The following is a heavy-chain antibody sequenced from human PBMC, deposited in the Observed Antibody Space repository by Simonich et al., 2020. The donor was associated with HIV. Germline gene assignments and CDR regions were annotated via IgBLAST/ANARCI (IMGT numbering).Heavy chain of an antibody. V-gene: IGHV1-18*01. CDR2: ISAYKGNT. D-gene: IGHD5-12*01. CDR1: SYTFTSYG. J-gene: IGHJ5*02. Sequence: QVQLVQSGAEVKKPGASVKVSCKASSYTFTSYGINWVRQAPGQGLEWMGWISAYKGNTNYAQKFQCRVTMTTDTSTSTAYMELRSLRSDDTAVYYCARGTYNGYDWNWFDPWGQGTLVIVSS. CDR3: ARGTYNGYDWNWFDP.